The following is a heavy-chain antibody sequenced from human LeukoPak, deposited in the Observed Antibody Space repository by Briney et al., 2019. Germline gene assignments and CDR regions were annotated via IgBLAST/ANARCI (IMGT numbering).Heavy chain of an antibody. V-gene: IGHV4-59*01. J-gene: IGHJ5*02. CDR2: IYYSGST. D-gene: IGHD3-10*01. Sequence: SEGLSVTSTVPGGSISRYYWCWVRQRPGKGRGWSGYIYYSGSTSYNASLKSRVPISVDTSKNQFSLKLSSVTAADTAVYYRARGARITMIRGVINWFDPWPQGPLVSVS. CDR3: ARGARITMIRGVINWFDP. CDR1: GGSISRYY.